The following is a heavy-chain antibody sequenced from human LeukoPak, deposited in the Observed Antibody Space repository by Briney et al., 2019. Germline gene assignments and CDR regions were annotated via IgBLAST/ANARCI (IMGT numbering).Heavy chain of an antibody. J-gene: IGHJ4*02. CDR3: AKSAGVATIYFDS. V-gene: IGHV3-23*01. D-gene: IGHD5-12*01. Sequence: GGSLRLSCTASGFAFRSYAMAWVRQAPGKGLGGVAAIGSDGDRVHEDSVKGRFTISRDNSKSTLYLQMDNLRAEDTAVYFCAKSAGVATIYFDSWGQGALVTVSS. CDR1: GFAFRSYA. CDR2: IGSDGDR.